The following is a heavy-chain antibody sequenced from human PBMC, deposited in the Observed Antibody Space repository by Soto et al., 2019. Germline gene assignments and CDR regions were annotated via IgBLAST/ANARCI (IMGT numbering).Heavy chain of an antibody. J-gene: IGHJ4*02. D-gene: IGHD2-8*01. V-gene: IGHV1-18*04. CDR2: IGGYNGDS. CDR1: GYTFTTYG. Sequence: QPQLVQSGAEVRKPGASVNVSCKASGYTFTTYGISWVRQAPGQGLEWMGWIGGYNGDSHNAQKFQGRLAMTRDTSTKTAYMERRSLTSDDTAVYYCARVGNNGWPLEYDYGGQGTLVTVSS. CDR3: ARVGNNGWPLEYDY.